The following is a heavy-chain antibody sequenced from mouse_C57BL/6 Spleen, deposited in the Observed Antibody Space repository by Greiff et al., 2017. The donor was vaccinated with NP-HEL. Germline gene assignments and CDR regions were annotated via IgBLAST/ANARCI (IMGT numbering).Heavy chain of an antibody. J-gene: IGHJ2*01. CDR2: INPYNGDT. CDR3: ARSIYDGYRFDY. Sequence: EVQLQQSGPELVKPGDSVKISCKASGYSFTGYFMNWVMQSHGKSLEWIGRINPYNGDTFYNQKFKGKATLTVDKSSSTAHMELRSLTSEDSAVYYCARSIYDGYRFDYWGQGTTLTVSS. V-gene: IGHV1-20*01. CDR1: GYSFTGYF. D-gene: IGHD2-3*01.